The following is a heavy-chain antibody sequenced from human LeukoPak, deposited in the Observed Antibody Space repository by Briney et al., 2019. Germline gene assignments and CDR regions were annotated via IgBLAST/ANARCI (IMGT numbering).Heavy chain of an antibody. CDR2: MYLSGTT. D-gene: IGHD3-10*01. CDR1: GDSINSLDL. Sequence: SETLSLTCTVSGDSINSLDLWSWVRQPPGKGLEWIGEMYLSGTTHSNPSVKSRVTISIDKSKNQFFLNLSSVTAADTAVYYCASSYYYGSGSYFGIYYYYGMDVWGQGTTVTVSS. CDR3: ASSYYYGSGSYFGIYYYYGMDV. V-gene: IGHV4-4*02. J-gene: IGHJ6*02.